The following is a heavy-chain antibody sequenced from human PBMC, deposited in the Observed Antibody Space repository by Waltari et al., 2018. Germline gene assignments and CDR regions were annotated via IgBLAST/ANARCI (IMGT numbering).Heavy chain of an antibody. V-gene: IGHV3-15*01. CDR1: GFPFINAW. CDR3: AADVPVPGAQIDH. J-gene: IGHJ4*02. Sequence: EVQLVESGGGWVKPGGSLRLPGAASGFPFINAWMTWVGQAPGKGLEWVGRIRSKGNGEATEYAAPVKGRFTISRDDSRNTLYLQMNSLQTEDTAVYYCAADVPVPGAQIDHWGQGALVTVSP. CDR2: IRSKGNGEAT.